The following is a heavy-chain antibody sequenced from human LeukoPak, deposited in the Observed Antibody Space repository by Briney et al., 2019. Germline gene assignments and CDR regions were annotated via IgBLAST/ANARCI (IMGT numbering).Heavy chain of an antibody. CDR2: ISGSGGST. V-gene: IGHV3-23*01. CDR1: GFTFTNYG. D-gene: IGHD4-23*01. Sequence: GGSLRLSCAASGFTFTNYGMNWVRQAPGKGLEWVSGISGSGGSTYYADSVKGRFTISRDNSKNTLYLQMNSLRAEDTAVYYCAKESLRTGTTVVTPYYFDYWGQGTLVTVSS. J-gene: IGHJ4*02. CDR3: AKESLRTGTTVVTPYYFDY.